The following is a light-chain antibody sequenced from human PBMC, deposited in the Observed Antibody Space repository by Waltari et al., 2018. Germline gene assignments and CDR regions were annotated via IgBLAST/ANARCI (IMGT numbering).Light chain of an antibody. V-gene: IGLV5-37*01. CDR3: MFWPSNVWV. Sequence: QPVLTQPPSSSASPGESARLTCPLPSDINVGDFNIYWYQQKPGSPPRFLLYYNSDSEKAQGSVVPSRFSGSKDASANAGILLISGLQSEDEADYYCMFWPSNVWVFGGGTKLTVL. CDR1: SDINVGDFN. J-gene: IGLJ3*02. CDR2: YNSDSEK.